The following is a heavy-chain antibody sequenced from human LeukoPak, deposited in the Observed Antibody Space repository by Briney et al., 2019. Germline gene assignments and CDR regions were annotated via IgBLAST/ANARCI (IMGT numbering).Heavy chain of an antibody. CDR2: ISSSSSYI. D-gene: IGHD3-10*01. V-gene: IGHV3-21*01. CDR1: GFTFSSYS. Sequence: PGGSLRLSCAASGFTFSSYSMNWVRQAPGKGLEWVSSISSSSSYIYYADSVKGRFTISRDNAKNSLYLLMNSLRAEDTAVYYCARDQLSRITMVRGVIGARGGFDPWGQGTLVTVSS. CDR3: ARDQLSRITMVRGVIGARGGFDP. J-gene: IGHJ5*02.